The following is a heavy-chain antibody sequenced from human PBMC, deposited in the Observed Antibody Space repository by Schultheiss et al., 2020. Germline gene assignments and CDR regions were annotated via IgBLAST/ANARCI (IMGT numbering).Heavy chain of an antibody. CDR1: GFTVSSNY. J-gene: IGHJ4*02. D-gene: IGHD6-19*01. CDR2: IYSGGST. Sequence: GGSLRLSCAASGFTVSSNYMSWVRQAPGKGLEWVSVIYSGGSTYYADSVKGRFTISRDNAKNSLYLQMNSLRDEDTAVYYCARDKTSGWYHLNYWGQGTLVTVSS. V-gene: IGHV3-53*01. CDR3: ARDKTSGWYHLNY.